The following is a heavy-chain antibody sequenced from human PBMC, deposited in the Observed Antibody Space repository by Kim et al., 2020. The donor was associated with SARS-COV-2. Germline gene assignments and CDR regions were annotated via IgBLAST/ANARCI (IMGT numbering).Heavy chain of an antibody. CDR3: ARGWGGSYYNH. CDR1: GGSISSGGYS. V-gene: IGHV4-30-2*01. D-gene: IGHD1-26*01. Sequence: SETLSLTCAVSGGSISSGGYSWSWIRQPPGKGLEWIGYIYHSGSTYYNPSLKSRVTISVDRSKNQFSLKLSSVTAADTAVYYCARGWGGSYYNHWGQGTLVTVSS. CDR2: IYHSGST. J-gene: IGHJ5*02.